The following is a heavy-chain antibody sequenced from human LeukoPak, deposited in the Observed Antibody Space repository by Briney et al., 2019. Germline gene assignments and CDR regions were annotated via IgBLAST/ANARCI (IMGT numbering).Heavy chain of an antibody. Sequence: SVKVSCKASGGTFSSYAISWVRQAPGQGLEWMGRIIPILGIANYAQKFQGRVTITADKSTSTAYMELSSLRSEDTAVYYCARRLYSPYYYYYGMDVWGQGTTVTVSS. J-gene: IGHJ6*02. D-gene: IGHD5-18*01. CDR3: ARRLYSPYYYYYGMDV. CDR2: IIPILGIA. CDR1: GGTFSSYA. V-gene: IGHV1-69*04.